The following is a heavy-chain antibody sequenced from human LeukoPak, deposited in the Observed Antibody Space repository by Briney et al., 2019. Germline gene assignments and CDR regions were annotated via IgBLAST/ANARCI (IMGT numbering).Heavy chain of an antibody. J-gene: IGHJ4*02. V-gene: IGHV1-18*01. D-gene: IGHD6-13*01. CDR2: ISAYNGNT. Sequence: EASVKVSCKASGYTFTSYSISWVRQAPGQGLKWMGWISAYNGNTNYAQKFQGRVTMTRGTSISTAYMELSRLTSDDTAVYYCARGSSSWYVGPPLDYWGQGTLVTVSS. CDR1: GYTFTSYS. CDR3: ARGSSSWYVGPPLDY.